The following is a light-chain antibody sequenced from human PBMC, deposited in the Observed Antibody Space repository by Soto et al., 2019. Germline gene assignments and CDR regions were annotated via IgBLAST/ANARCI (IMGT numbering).Light chain of an antibody. CDR2: AVS. J-gene: IGLJ1*01. CDR3: ISYTGSSTSYV. V-gene: IGLV2-14*01. Sequence: QSVLTQPASLSGSPGQSITISCTGTSSDTGAYDHVAWYQQFPGKTPKLMIYAVSNRPSGVSNRFSGSKSGNTASLTISGLQAEDEADYYCISYTGSSTSYVFGTGTKVTVL. CDR1: SSDTGAYDH.